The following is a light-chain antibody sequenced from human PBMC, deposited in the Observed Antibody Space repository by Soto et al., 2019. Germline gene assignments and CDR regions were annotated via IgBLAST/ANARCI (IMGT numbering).Light chain of an antibody. J-gene: IGKJ3*01. CDR1: QGIRDD. CDR3: QQRSNWPGT. CDR2: AAS. V-gene: IGKV1-6*01. Sequence: AIQMTQSPSSLSASVGDRVTITCRASQGIRDDLGWYQQKPGKAPKLLIYAASSLQSGVPSRFSGSGSGTDFTLTISSLQPEDFATYYCQQRSNWPGTFGPGTKVDIK.